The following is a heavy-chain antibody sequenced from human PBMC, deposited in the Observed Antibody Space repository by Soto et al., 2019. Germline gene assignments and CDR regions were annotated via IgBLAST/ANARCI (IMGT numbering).Heavy chain of an antibody. V-gene: IGHV5-10-1*01. CDR1: GYSFTSYW. CDR3: ASHVVGARGCVEERL. CDR2: IDPSDSYT. D-gene: IGHD1-1*01. J-gene: IGHJ4*02. Sequence: EVQLVQSGAEVKKPGESLRISCKGSGYSFTSYWISWVRQMPGKGLEWMGRIDPSDSYTNYSPSFQGHVTISADKSISTAYLQCSSLKPSDTARYYCASHVVGARGCVEERLWGQGTLVTVSS.